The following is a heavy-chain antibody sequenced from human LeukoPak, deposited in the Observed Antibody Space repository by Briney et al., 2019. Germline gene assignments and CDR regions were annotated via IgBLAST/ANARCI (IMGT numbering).Heavy chain of an antibody. CDR2: ISWNSGSI. D-gene: IGHD6-13*01. V-gene: IGHV3-9*01. CDR1: GFTFDDYA. CDR3: ARHTGQLDQREYFQH. Sequence: GRSLRLSCAASGFTFDDYAMHWVRPAPGKGLEWVSGISWNSGSIGYADSVKGRFTISRDNAKNSLYLQMNSLRTEDTAVYYCARHTGQLDQREYFQHWGQGTLVTVSS. J-gene: IGHJ1*01.